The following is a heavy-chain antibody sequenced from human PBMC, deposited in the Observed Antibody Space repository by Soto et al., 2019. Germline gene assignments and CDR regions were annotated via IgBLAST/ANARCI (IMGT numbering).Heavy chain of an antibody. CDR3: ARGRRVLRYFDSSTIHFNNWFDP. D-gene: IGHD3-9*01. J-gene: IGHJ5*02. CDR1: GGSFSGYY. Sequence: PSETLSLTCAVYGGSFSGYYWSWIRQPPGKGLEWIGEINHSGSTNYNPSLKSRVTISVDTSKNQFSLKLSSVTAADTAVYYCARGRRVLRYFDSSTIHFNNWFDPWGQGTLVTVSS. V-gene: IGHV4-34*01. CDR2: INHSGST.